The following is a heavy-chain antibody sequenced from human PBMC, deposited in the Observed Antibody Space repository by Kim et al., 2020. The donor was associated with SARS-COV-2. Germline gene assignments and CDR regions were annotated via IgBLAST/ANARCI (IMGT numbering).Heavy chain of an antibody. V-gene: IGHV6-1*01. CDR3: ARGVASWFDP. Sequence: SQTLSLTCAISGDSVSNINTAWNWIRQSPSRGLEWLGRTYYRSKWSNDFAVFVKGRITFNADTSKNQFSLDLNSVTPEDTAVYYCARGVASWFDPWGQGT. J-gene: IGHJ5*02. CDR2: TYYRSKWSN. CDR1: GDSVSNINTA. D-gene: IGHD2-15*01.